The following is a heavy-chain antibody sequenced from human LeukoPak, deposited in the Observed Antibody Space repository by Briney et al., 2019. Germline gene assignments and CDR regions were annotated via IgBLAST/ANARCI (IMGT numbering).Heavy chain of an antibody. CDR2: ISGSGGST. D-gene: IGHD1-1*01. Sequence: PGRSLRLSCAASGFTFDDYAMHWVRQAPGKGLEWVSAISGSGGSTYYADSVKGRFTISRDNSKNTLYLQMNSLRAEDTAVYYCAKDYNWKSYWGQGTLVTVSS. CDR3: AKDYNWKSY. CDR1: GFTFDDYA. V-gene: IGHV3-23*01. J-gene: IGHJ4*02.